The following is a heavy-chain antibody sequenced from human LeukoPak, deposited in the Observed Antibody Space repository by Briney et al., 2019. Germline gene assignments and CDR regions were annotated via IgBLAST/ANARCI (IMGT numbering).Heavy chain of an antibody. V-gene: IGHV3-23*01. CDR3: GVVAATIGYYGMDV. J-gene: IGHJ6*02. D-gene: IGHD2-15*01. CDR1: GFTFSSYA. Sequence: GGSLRLSCAASGFTFSSYAMSWVRQAPGKGLEWVSAISGSGGSTYYADSVKGRFTISRDNSKNTLYLLMNSLRAEDTAVYYCGVVAATIGYYGMDVWGQGTTVTVSS. CDR2: ISGSGGST.